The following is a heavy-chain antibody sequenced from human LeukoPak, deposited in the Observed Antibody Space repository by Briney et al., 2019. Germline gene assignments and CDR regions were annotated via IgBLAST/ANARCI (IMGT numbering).Heavy chain of an antibody. CDR1: GFTFSSYT. V-gene: IGHV3-21*01. D-gene: IGHD6-13*01. CDR3: ARTANFAAGYYIDY. CDR2: ISGSSRHK. J-gene: IGHJ4*02. Sequence: GGSLRLSCAASGFTFSSYTMNWVRQAPGKGLEWVSSISGSSRHKYYADSVKGRFTISRDNAKNSLYLQMYSLRAEDTAVYYCARTANFAAGYYIDYWGQGTLVTVSS.